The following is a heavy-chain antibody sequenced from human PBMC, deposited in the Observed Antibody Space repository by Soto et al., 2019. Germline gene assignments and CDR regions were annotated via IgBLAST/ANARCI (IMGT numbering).Heavy chain of an antibody. CDR1: GFPFSSYS. CDR3: ARDQLDYYDSSGYSPYYGMDV. J-gene: IGHJ6*02. D-gene: IGHD3-22*01. Sequence: GGSLRLSCAASGFPFSSYSMNWVRPAPGKGLEWVSSISSSSSYIYYADSVKGRFTISRDNAKNSLYLQMNSLRAEDTAVYYCARDQLDYYDSSGYSPYYGMDVWGQGTTVTVSS. CDR2: ISSSSSYI. V-gene: IGHV3-21*01.